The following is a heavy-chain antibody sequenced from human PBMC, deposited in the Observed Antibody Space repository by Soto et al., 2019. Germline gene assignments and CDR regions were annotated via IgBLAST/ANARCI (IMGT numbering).Heavy chain of an antibody. CDR2: IYHSEATTT. D-gene: IGHD3-10*01. Sequence: ETLSLTCPVSGASISRYYWSWIRQPPGKGLEWIGYIYHSEATTTRYNPSLETRVTISADTSKSQFSLRLNSVTAADTAVYYCARGTFNYGPGILDHWGQGTLVTVSS. V-gene: IGHV4-59*01. CDR1: GASISRYY. J-gene: IGHJ4*02. CDR3: ARGTFNYGPGILDH.